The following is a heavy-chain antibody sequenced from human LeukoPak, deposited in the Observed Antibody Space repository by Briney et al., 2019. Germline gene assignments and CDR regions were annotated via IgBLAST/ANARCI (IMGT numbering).Heavy chain of an antibody. V-gene: IGHV1-69*13. CDR2: IIPIFGTA. J-gene: IGHJ5*02. Sequence: SVKVPCKASGGTFSSYAISWVRQAPGQGLEWMGGIIPIFGTANYAQKFQGRVTITADESTSTAYMELSSLRSEDTAVYYCARERDTYYYGSGSYYPSNWFDPWGQGTLVTVSS. CDR3: ARERDTYYYGSGSYYPSNWFDP. CDR1: GGTFSSYA. D-gene: IGHD3-10*01.